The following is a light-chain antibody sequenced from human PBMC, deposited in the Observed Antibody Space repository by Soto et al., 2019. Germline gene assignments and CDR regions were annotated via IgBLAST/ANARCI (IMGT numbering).Light chain of an antibody. CDR2: DVT. J-gene: IGLJ1*01. V-gene: IGLV2-11*01. Sequence: QSVLTQPRSVSGSPGQSVTISCTGTRSDVGGYNYVSWYQQHPGKAPKLMIYDVTKRPSGVPDRLSGSKSGNTASLTISGLQADDEADYYCCSYAGSYIFVFGTGTKLTVL. CDR3: CSYAGSYIFV. CDR1: RSDVGGYNY.